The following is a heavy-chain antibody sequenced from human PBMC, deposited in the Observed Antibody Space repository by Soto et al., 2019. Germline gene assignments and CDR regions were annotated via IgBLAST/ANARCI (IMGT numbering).Heavy chain of an antibody. D-gene: IGHD2-2*02. CDR2: ISGSGGNT. J-gene: IGHJ4*02. CDR3: AKAYCKSTSCSTYYFDY. CDR1: GFTFSNYA. V-gene: IGHV3-23*01. Sequence: GGSLRLSCTASGFTFSNYAMSWVRQAPGKGLEWVSIISGSGGNTYYADSVKGRFTISRDNSKNTLYLQMNSLRAEDTAVYYCAKAYCKSTSCSTYYFDYWGQGTLVTVSS.